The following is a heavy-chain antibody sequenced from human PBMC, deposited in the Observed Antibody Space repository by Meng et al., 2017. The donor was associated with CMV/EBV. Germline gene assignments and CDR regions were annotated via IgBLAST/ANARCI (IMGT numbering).Heavy chain of an antibody. V-gene: IGHV3-7*01. CDR2: IKQDGSEK. Sequence: GESLKISYAVSGFTFSGYWMSWVRQAPGKGLEWVANIKQDGSEKYYVDSVKGRFTISRDNAKNSLYLQMNSLRAEDTAVYYCARGSPGGTIFGVPLDVWGQGTTVTVSS. CDR1: GFTFSGYW. D-gene: IGHD3-3*01. CDR3: ARGSPGGTIFGVPLDV. J-gene: IGHJ6*02.